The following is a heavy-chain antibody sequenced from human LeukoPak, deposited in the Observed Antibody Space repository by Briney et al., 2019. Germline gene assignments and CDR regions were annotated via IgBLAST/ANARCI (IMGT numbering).Heavy chain of an antibody. CDR3: ARGGRIHVSFDN. CDR2: IYSVGTT. Sequence: GGSLRLSCAASGFTVSSNYMSWVRQAPGKGLEWVSVIYSVGTTYYADSVKGRFTIPRDNSKNTLYLQMNSLRAEDTAVYYCARGGRIHVSFDNWGQGTLVTVSS. J-gene: IGHJ4*01. V-gene: IGHV3-66*01. CDR1: GFTVSSNY. D-gene: IGHD3-16*01.